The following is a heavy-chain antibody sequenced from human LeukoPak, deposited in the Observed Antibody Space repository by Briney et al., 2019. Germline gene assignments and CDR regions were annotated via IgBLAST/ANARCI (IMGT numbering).Heavy chain of an antibody. CDR3: ASEACSDDAFDI. Sequence: PSETLSLTCTVSGGSISSYYWSWIRQPPGKGLEWIGYIYYSGSTNYNPSLKSRVTISVDTSKNQFSLNLSSVTAADTAVYYCASEACSDDAFDIWGQGTMVTVSS. CDR1: GGSISSYY. D-gene: IGHD2-21*01. CDR2: IYYSGST. J-gene: IGHJ3*02. V-gene: IGHV4-59*01.